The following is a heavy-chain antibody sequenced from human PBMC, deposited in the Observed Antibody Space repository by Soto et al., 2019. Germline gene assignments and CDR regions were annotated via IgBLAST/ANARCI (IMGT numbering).Heavy chain of an antibody. Sequence: PGGSLRLSCAASGFTFSTYGMHWVRQAPGKGLEWVAIIWYDGSNKYYADSVKGRFTISRDDSKNTLYLQMNSLRVEDTAVYFCARDASAYEGGWYPRGFDPWGQGTLVTVSS. CDR1: GFTFSTYG. D-gene: IGHD6-19*01. J-gene: IGHJ5*02. CDR2: IWYDGSNK. CDR3: ARDASAYEGGWYPRGFDP. V-gene: IGHV3-33*01.